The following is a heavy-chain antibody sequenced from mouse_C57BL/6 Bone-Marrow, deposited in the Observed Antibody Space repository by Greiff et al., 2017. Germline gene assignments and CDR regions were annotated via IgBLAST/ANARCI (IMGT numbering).Heavy chain of an antibody. J-gene: IGHJ2*01. D-gene: IGHD1-1*01. V-gene: IGHV14-4*01. CDR3: MGDYYGSSYGFDY. Sequence: EVQLVESGAELVRPGASVKLSCTASGFNIKDDYMHWVKQRPEQGLEWIGWIDPENGDTEYASKFQGKATITADTSSNTAYLQLSSLTSEDTAVYYCMGDYYGSSYGFDYWGQGTTLTVSS. CDR1: GFNIKDDY. CDR2: IDPENGDT.